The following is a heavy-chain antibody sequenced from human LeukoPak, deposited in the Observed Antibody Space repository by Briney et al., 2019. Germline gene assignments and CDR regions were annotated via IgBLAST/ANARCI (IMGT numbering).Heavy chain of an antibody. CDR3: ASIVTTNDAFDI. CDR1: GFTVSSNY. CDR2: IYSGGST. D-gene: IGHD5-18*01. Sequence: PGGSLRLSCAASGFTVSSNYMSWVRQAPGKGLEWVSDIYSGGSTYYADSVKGRFTISRDNSKNTLYLQMNGLRAEDTAVYYCASIVTTNDAFDIWGQGTMVTVSS. J-gene: IGHJ3*02. V-gene: IGHV3-53*01.